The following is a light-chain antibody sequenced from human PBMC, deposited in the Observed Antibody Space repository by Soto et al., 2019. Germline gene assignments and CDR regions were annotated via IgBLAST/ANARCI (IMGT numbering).Light chain of an antibody. CDR3: QQRSSWPT. Sequence: IVMTQSPTILSVSPGESSALSCRASQSVSNYLAWYQQKPGQAPRLLIYDASNRATGIPARFSGSGSGTDFTLTISSLEPEDFAVYYCQQRSSWPTFGQGTRLEIK. J-gene: IGKJ5*01. CDR2: DAS. V-gene: IGKV3-11*01. CDR1: QSVSNY.